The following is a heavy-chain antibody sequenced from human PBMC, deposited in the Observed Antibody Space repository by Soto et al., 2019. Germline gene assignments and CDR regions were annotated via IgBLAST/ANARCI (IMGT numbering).Heavy chain of an antibody. Sequence: QVKLVQSGAEVKKPGSSVKVSCKASGGTFSSYAISWVRQAPGQGLEWMGGIIPIFGTANYAQKFQGRVTITADESTSTAYMERSSLRSEDTAVYYCASAVAGTMGAYYYGMDVWGQGTTVTVSS. CDR3: ASAVAGTMGAYYYGMDV. CDR2: IIPIFGTA. CDR1: GGTFSSYA. J-gene: IGHJ6*02. V-gene: IGHV1-69*01. D-gene: IGHD6-19*01.